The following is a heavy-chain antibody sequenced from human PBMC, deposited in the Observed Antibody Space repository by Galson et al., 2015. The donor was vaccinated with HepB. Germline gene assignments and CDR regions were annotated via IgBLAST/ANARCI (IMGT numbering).Heavy chain of an antibody. V-gene: IGHV7-4-1*04. CDR2: INTNTGHP. J-gene: IGHJ4*02. Sequence: SVKVSCKASGYTFTSYAMNWVRQAPGQGLEWMGCINTNTGHPTYAQGFTRRFVFTLDTYVSMAYLQISSLKAEDTAVYYCARISPHTVLYYFDYWGQGTLVTVSS. D-gene: IGHD4-17*01. CDR1: GYTFTSYA. CDR3: ARISPHTVLYYFDY.